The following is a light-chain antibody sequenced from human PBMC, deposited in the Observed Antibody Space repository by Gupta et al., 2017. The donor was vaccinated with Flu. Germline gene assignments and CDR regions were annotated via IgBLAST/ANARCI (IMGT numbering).Light chain of an antibody. CDR1: SSDVGGYNY. CDR3: SAYAGSNNVM. CDR2: EVS. Sequence: QSALTQPLSASGSPGQSVTISCTGTSSDVGGYNYVSWYQQHPGKAPKLMIYEVSKRPSGVPDRFSGSKSDNTASLTVSGLQAEDEADYYCSAYAGSNNVMFGGGTKLTVL. J-gene: IGLJ3*02. V-gene: IGLV2-8*01.